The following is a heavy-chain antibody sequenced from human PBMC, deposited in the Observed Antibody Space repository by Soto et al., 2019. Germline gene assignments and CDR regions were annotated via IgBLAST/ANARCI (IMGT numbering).Heavy chain of an antibody. V-gene: IGHV4-59*08. D-gene: IGHD3-16*01. Sequence: SETLSLTCTVSGGSISSYYWSWIRPPPGKGLKWIGYIYYSGSTNYNPSLKSRVTISVDTSKNQFSLKLSSVTAADTAVYYCGRLGGLGAFDIWGQGTMVTVSS. CDR1: GGSISSYY. CDR2: IYYSGST. CDR3: GRLGGLGAFDI. J-gene: IGHJ3*02.